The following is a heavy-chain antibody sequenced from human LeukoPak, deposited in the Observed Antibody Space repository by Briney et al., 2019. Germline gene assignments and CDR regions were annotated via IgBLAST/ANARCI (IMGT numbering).Heavy chain of an antibody. CDR2: ITGNGAGT. CDR1: GFTFSIYA. CDR3: AKDRPNYYDSSGHYYRRNGDY. V-gene: IGHV3-23*01. J-gene: IGHJ4*02. D-gene: IGHD3-22*01. Sequence: GGSLRLSCAASGFTFSIYAMSWVRQAPGRGLEWVSSITGNGAGTFYTDSVKGRFTISRDNSKNTLFLQMNSLRAEDTAIYYCAKDRPNYYDSSGHYYRRNGDYWGQGTLATVSP.